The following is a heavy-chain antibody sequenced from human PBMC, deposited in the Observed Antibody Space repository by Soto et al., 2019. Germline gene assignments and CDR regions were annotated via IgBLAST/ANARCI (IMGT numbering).Heavy chain of an antibody. D-gene: IGHD3-10*01. V-gene: IGHV5-51*01. CDR1: GYSFTSYW. CDR2: IYPGDSDT. J-gene: IGHJ6*02. CDR3: ARLRITMVRGVIIPTYYYYGMDV. Sequence: PGESLKISCKGSGYSFTSYWIGWVRQMPGKGLEWMGIIYPGDSDTRYSPSFQGQVTISADKSISTAYLQWSSLKASDTAMYYCARLRITMVRGVIIPTYYYYGMDVWGQGTTVTVSS.